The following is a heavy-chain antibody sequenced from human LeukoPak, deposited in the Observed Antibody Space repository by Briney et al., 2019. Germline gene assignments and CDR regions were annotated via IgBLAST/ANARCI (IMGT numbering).Heavy chain of an antibody. V-gene: IGHV3-23*01. D-gene: IGHD1/OR15-1a*01. J-gene: IGHJ4*02. CDR3: TKDKELLEQIFDY. CDR2: ISGSGGST. Sequence: GGSLRLSCAASGFTFSNYAMSWVRQAPGKGLEWVSAISGSGGSTYYADSVKGRFTISRDNSKNTLYLQMNSLRAEDTAVYYCTKDKELLEQIFDYWGQGTLVTVSS. CDR1: GFTFSNYA.